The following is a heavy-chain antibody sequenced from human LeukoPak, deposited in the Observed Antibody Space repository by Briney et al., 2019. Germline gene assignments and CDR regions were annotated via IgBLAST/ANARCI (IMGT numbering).Heavy chain of an antibody. Sequence: PGGSLRLSCAASGFTFSSYWMSWVRQAPGKGLEWVANIKQDGSEKYYVDSVKGRFTISRDNAKNSLYLQMNSLRAEDTAVYYCAIQGYDFWSGYFYWGQGTLVTVSS. CDR1: GFTFSSYW. D-gene: IGHD3-3*01. CDR2: IKQDGSEK. V-gene: IGHV3-7*01. CDR3: AIQGYDFWSGYFY. J-gene: IGHJ4*02.